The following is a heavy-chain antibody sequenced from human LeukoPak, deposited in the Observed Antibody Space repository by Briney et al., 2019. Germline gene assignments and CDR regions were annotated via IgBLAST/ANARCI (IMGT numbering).Heavy chain of an antibody. D-gene: IGHD1-26*01. CDR1: GYTFTSYY. CDR2: INPSGGST. V-gene: IGHV1-46*01. Sequence: GASVKVSCEASGYTFTSYYMHWVRQAPGQGLEWMGIINPSGGSTSYAQKFQGRVTMTRDTSTSTVYMELSSLRSEDTAVYYCASPKESGSPLGFGDYWGQGTLVTVSS. J-gene: IGHJ4*02. CDR3: ASPKESGSPLGFGDY.